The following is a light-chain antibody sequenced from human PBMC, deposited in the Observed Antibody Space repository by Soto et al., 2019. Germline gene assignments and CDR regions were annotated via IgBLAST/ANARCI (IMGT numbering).Light chain of an antibody. V-gene: IGLV2-8*01. Sequence: QSALTHPPSASGSPGQAVTISCTGTKNDIGVYDFVSWYQHHPGKAPRLIIYEVVQRPSGVPDRLSGSKAGNAASLTVSGLQAADEADYFCKSYAGSNTYVFGSGTKVTVL. J-gene: IGLJ1*01. CDR2: EVV. CDR1: KNDIGVYDF. CDR3: KSYAGSNTYV.